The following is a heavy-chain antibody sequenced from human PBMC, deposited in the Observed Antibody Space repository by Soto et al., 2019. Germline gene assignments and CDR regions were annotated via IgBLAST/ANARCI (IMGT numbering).Heavy chain of an antibody. J-gene: IGHJ6*02. CDR1: GGSISSGGYY. Sequence: PSETLSLTCTVSGGSISSGGYYWSWIRQHPGKGLEWIGYIYYSGSTYYNPSLKSRVTISVDTSKNQFSLKLSSVTAADTAVYYCARGDARYYYGMDVWGQGTTVTVSS. V-gene: IGHV4-31*03. D-gene: IGHD2-21*02. CDR2: IYYSGST. CDR3: ARGDARYYYGMDV.